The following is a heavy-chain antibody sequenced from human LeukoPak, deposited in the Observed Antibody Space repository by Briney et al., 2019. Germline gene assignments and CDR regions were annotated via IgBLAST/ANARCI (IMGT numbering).Heavy chain of an antibody. CDR3: ARDVVTTTGDYFAY. CDR1: GGSINIYY. CDR2: IYTSGST. D-gene: IGHD2-2*01. V-gene: IGHV4-4*07. Sequence: KTSETLSLTCTVSGGSINIYYWSWIRQSAGKGLEWIGRIYTSGSTNYNPSLKSRVTMSVDTSKHQFSLKLSSVTAADTAVYYCARDVVTTTGDYFAYWGQGTLVTVSS. J-gene: IGHJ4*02.